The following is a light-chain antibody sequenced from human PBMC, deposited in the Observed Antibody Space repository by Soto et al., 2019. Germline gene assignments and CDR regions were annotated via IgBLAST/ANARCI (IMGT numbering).Light chain of an antibody. Sequence: DIQLTKSPSFLSASVGDRVTITSRARQGISSYLAWYQQKPWKAPKLLIYAASTLQSGVPSRFRGSGSGTEFTLTISSLQPEDCAKYYCQQLNSYPPYTFGQGNKLEIK. J-gene: IGKJ2*01. CDR2: AAS. CDR1: QGISSY. V-gene: IGKV1-9*01. CDR3: QQLNSYPPYT.